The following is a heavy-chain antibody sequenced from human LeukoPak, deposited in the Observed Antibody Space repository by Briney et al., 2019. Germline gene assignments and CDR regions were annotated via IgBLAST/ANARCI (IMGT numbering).Heavy chain of an antibody. J-gene: IGHJ3*02. V-gene: IGHV1-69*13. D-gene: IGHD6-13*01. CDR2: IIPIFGTA. Sequence: AASVNVSCKASGGTFSSYAISWVRQAPGQGLEWMGGIIPIFGTANYAQKFQGRVTITADESTSTAYMELSSLRSEDTAVYYCASVSSSWYHLRAFDIWGQGTMVTVSS. CDR1: GGTFSSYA. CDR3: ASVSSSWYHLRAFDI.